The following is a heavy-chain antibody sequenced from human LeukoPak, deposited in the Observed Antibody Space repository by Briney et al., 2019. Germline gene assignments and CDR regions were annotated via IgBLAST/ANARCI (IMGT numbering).Heavy chain of an antibody. J-gene: IGHJ4*02. V-gene: IGHV4-34*01. CDR2: INHSGST. CDR1: GGSISHY. CDR3: GRDSRGPDS. D-gene: IGHD3-22*01. Sequence: PSETLSLTCAAYGGSISHYWSWIRQSPGKGLECIGEINHSGSTNYNPSLKSRVTISVDTSKNQISLRLNSVTAADTAVYYCGRDSRGPDSWGQGTLVTVSS.